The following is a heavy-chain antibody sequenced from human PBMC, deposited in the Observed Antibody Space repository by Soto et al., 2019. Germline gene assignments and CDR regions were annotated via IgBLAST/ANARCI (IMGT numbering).Heavy chain of an antibody. J-gene: IGHJ4*02. V-gene: IGHV4-30-4*01. CDR3: ARDWGYYGSGSCPGRDY. Sequence: QVQLQESGPGLVKPSQILSLTCTVSGGSIRSGDYYWSWIRQPPGKGLEWIGYIYYSGSTYYNRSLKSRVTISVDTSKNQSSLKQSSETAADTAVYYCARDWGYYGSGSCPGRDYWGQGTLVTVSS. CDR1: GGSIRSGDYY. CDR2: IYYSGST. D-gene: IGHD3-10*01.